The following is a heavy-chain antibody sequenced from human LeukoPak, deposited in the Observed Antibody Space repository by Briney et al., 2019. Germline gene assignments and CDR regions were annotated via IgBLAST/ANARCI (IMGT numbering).Heavy chain of an antibody. CDR3: AKQLRVYYYMDV. CDR2: INNSGGNT. CDR1: GFTFSSYA. Sequence: GGSLRLSCAASGFTFSSYAMSWVRQAPGKGLEWVSTINNSGGNTYYADSVKGRFTISRDNSKNTVYLQINSLRAEDTAVYYCAKQLRVYYYMDVWGKGTTVTVSS. V-gene: IGHV3-23*01. J-gene: IGHJ6*03. D-gene: IGHD1-7*01.